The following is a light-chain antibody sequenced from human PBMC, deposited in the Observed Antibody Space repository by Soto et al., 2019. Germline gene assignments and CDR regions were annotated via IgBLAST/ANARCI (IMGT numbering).Light chain of an antibody. CDR1: QYVANS. Sequence: EIVSTQSPATLSLSPGERATLSCRASQYVANSLAWYQQKPGQAPRLLIYDASDRAAGIPGRFSGSGSGTDFTLTISSLEPEDFAIYYCQQRSNWPPITFGQGTRLRL. CDR3: QQRSNWPPIT. V-gene: IGKV3-11*01. J-gene: IGKJ5*01. CDR2: DAS.